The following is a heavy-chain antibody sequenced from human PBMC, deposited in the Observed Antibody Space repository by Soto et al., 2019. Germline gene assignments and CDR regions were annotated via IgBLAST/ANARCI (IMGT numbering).Heavy chain of an antibody. V-gene: IGHV4-30-2*01. CDR1: GCSISSGVYS. D-gene: IGHD3-22*01. J-gene: IGHJ5*02. CDR2: IYHSGST. CDR3: ARVGYYDSSGYINWFDP. Sequence: PSETLSLTCAVSGCSISSGVYSWSWIRQPPGKGLEWIGYIYHSGSTYYNPSLKSRVTISVGRSKNQFSLKLSSVTAADTAVYYCARVGYYDSSGYINWFDPWGQGTLVTVSS.